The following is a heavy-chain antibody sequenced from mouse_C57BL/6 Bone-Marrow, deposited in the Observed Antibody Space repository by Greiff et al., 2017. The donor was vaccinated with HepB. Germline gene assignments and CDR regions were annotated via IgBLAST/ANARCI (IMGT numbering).Heavy chain of an antibody. CDR2: ISYDGSN. Sequence: EVKLVESGPGLVKPSQSLSLTCSVTGYSITSGYYWNWIRQFPGNKLEWMGYISYDGSNNYNPSLKNRISITRDTSKNQFFLKWNSVTTEDTATYYCARDYDYDPWGQGTTLTVSS. V-gene: IGHV3-6*01. D-gene: IGHD2-4*01. CDR3: ARDYDYDP. CDR1: GYSITSGYY. J-gene: IGHJ2*01.